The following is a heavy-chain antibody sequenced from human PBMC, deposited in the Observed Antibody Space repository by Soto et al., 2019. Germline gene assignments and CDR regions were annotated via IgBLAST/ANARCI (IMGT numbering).Heavy chain of an antibody. CDR2: IYYSGST. CDR3: ATRFGMLPNFDY. D-gene: IGHD3-3*01. Sequence: QLQLQESGPGLVKPSETLSLTCNVSGGSISRTSYYWGWIRQPPGKGLEWIGTIYYSGSTYYNPCIKSRLPISVHTSNNQFPVRLSSVTAADTAVYYCATRFGMLPNFDYWGQGALVNVSS. V-gene: IGHV4-39*01. CDR1: GGSISRTSYY. J-gene: IGHJ4*02.